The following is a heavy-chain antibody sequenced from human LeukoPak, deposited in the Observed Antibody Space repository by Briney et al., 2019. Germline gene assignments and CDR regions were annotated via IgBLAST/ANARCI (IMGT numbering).Heavy chain of an antibody. CDR3: ASGRSFGY. Sequence: GGSLRLSCAASGFTFSDYYMNWVRQAPGKGLEWVAYISENGDTIHYADSVKGRFIVSRDNARNSLHLQMNSLRAEDAAVYYCASGRSFGYWGQGTRVTVPS. CDR1: GFTFSDYY. V-gene: IGHV3-11*04. J-gene: IGHJ4*02. D-gene: IGHD1-14*01. CDR2: ISENGDTI.